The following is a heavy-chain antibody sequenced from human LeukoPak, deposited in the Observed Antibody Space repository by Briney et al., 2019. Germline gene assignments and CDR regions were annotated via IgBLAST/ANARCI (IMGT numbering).Heavy chain of an antibody. CDR2: INSDGSST. Sequence: GGSLRLSCAASGFTFSSYGMSWVRQAPGKGLVWVSRINSDGSSTSYADSVKGRFTISRDNAKNTLYLQMNSLRAEDTAVYYCAREGGDYAAFDIWGQGTMVTVSS. D-gene: IGHD4-17*01. V-gene: IGHV3-74*01. CDR3: AREGGDYAAFDI. J-gene: IGHJ3*02. CDR1: GFTFSSYG.